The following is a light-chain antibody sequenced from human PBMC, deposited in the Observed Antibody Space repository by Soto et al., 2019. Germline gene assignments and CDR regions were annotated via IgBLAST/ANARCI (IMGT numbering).Light chain of an antibody. CDR2: DVS. CDR1: SSDVGGYNY. V-gene: IGLV2-11*01. J-gene: IGLJ1*01. CDR3: CSYAGSYTYV. Sequence: QSALTQPRSVSGSPGQSVTISCTGTSSDVGGYNYVSWYQQHPDKAPKLMIYDVSKRPSGVPDRFSGSKSGNTASLTISGLQAEDEADYYFCSYAGSYTYVFGTETKLTVL.